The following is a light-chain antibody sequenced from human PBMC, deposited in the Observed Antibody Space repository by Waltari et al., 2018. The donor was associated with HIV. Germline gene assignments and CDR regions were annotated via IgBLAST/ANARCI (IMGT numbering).Light chain of an antibody. V-gene: IGLV3-25*03. CDR2: KDS. J-gene: IGLJ2*01. CDR1: TLPKQY. Sequence: SYELTQPPSVSVSPGQTARITCSGDTLPKQYAFWYQQKPGQAPVLVMYKDSERPSGIPERFSGSSSGTQVTLTDSGVQAEDEAAYYCQSTDSSGTYVIFGGGTKLTVL. CDR3: QSTDSSGTYVI.